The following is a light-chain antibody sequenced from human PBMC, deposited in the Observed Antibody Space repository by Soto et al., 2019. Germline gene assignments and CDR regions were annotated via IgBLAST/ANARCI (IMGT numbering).Light chain of an antibody. J-gene: IGLJ2*01. CDR2: EVS. CDR1: SRDVGAYNY. Sequence: QAVLTQPASVSGSPGQSITISCTGTSRDVGAYNYVSWFQQHPAKAPKLIIYEVSSRPSGVSNRFSGSKSGNTASLTISGLRTEDAEDYFCSSYATNRDVLFGGGTKLTVL. CDR3: SSYATNRDVL. V-gene: IGLV2-14*01.